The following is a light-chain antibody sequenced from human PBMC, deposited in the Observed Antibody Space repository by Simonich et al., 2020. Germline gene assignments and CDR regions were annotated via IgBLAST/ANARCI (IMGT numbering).Light chain of an antibody. CDR2: AAS. J-gene: IGKJ1*01. CDR3: QQSYSTLWT. CDR1: QDISNY. Sequence: DIQMTQSPSSLSASVGDRVTITCQASQDISNYLNWYQQKPGKAPKLLIYAASSVQSGVPSRFSGSGSGTDFTLTISSLQPEDFATYYCQQSYSTLWTFGQGTKVEIK. V-gene: IGKV1-39*01.